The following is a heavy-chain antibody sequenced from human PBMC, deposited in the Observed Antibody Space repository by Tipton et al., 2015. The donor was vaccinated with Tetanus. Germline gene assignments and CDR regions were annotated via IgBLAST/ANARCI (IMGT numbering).Heavy chain of an antibody. CDR2: IYFSGST. J-gene: IGHJ4*02. D-gene: IGHD3-22*01. Sequence: TLSLTCTVSGASISNSSSYWGWIRQSPGKGLEWIGNIYFSGSTYYNPSPKSRVTISVDTSKNQFSLRQNSVTAADTAVYYCAKLFRVRARGITMVVVVPPGYFDYWGQGTLVTVSS. CDR1: GASISNSSSY. V-gene: IGHV4-39*01. CDR3: AKLFRVRARGITMVVVVPPGYFDY.